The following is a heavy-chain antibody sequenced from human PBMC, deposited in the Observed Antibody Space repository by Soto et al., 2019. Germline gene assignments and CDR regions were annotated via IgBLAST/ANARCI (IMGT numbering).Heavy chain of an antibody. CDR1: GGSISSSNW. V-gene: IGHV4-4*02. J-gene: IGHJ4*02. Sequence: SETLSLTCAVSGGSISSSNWWSWVRQPPGKGLEWIGEIYYSGSTYYNPSLKSRVTISVDTSKNQFSLKLSSVTAADTAVYYCARTYYDILTGFYYFDYWGQGTLVTVSS. CDR3: ARTYYDILTGFYYFDY. D-gene: IGHD3-9*01. CDR2: IYYSGST.